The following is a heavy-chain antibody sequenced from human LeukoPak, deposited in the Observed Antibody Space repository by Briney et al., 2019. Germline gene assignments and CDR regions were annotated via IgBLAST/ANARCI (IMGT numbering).Heavy chain of an antibody. CDR3: ARDPYSSSWYEIDY. CDR2: INPNSGGT. V-gene: IGHV1-2*02. J-gene: IGHJ4*02. Sequence: ASVKVSCKASGYTFTSHHMHWVRQAPGQGLEWMGWINPNSGGTNYAQKFQGRVTMTRDTSISTAYMELSRLRSDDTAVYYCARDPYSSSWYEIDYWGQGTLVTVSS. D-gene: IGHD6-13*01. CDR1: GYTFTSHH.